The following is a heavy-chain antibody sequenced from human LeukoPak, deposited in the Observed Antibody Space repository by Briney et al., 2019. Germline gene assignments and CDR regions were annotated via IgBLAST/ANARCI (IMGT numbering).Heavy chain of an antibody. D-gene: IGHD1-14*01. CDR3: VKDRRNPYRPEGPFDP. Sequence: PGGSLRLSCAASGFTVSMNSNYMTWVRPAPGKGLEWVSGINWNSGSIGYADSVKGRFTISRDNVMNSLYLQMNSLRPEDTALYYCVKDRRNPYRPEGPFDPWGQGTLVTVSS. CDR1: GFTVSMNSNY. J-gene: IGHJ5*02. V-gene: IGHV3-9*01. CDR2: INWNSGSI.